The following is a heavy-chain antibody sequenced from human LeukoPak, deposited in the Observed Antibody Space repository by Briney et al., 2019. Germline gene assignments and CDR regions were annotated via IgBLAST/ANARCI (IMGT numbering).Heavy chain of an antibody. CDR1: GFTFSSYW. D-gene: IGHD6-13*01. CDR3: ARGGDSWFGHGMDV. Sequence: GGSLRLSCAASGFTFSSYWMSWVRQAPGKGLEWVANIKQDGSEKYYVDSVKGRFTISRDNAKNSLYLQMNSLRAEDTAVYYCARGGDSWFGHGMDVWGQGTTVTVSS. V-gene: IGHV3-7*01. CDR2: IKQDGSEK. J-gene: IGHJ6*02.